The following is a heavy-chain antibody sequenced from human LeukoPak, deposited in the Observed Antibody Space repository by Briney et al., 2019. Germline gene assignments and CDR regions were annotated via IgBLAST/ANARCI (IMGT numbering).Heavy chain of an antibody. Sequence: PSETLSLTCTVSGGSIRSSSHYWGWIRQPPGKGLEWIGSIYYSGGTYYTPSLKSRVTISVDTSKNQFSLKLSSVTAADTAVYYCARLGSTFDIWGQGTMVTVSS. J-gene: IGHJ3*02. V-gene: IGHV4-39*01. CDR3: ARLGSTFDI. CDR2: IYYSGGT. CDR1: GGSIRSSSHY. D-gene: IGHD2-2*01.